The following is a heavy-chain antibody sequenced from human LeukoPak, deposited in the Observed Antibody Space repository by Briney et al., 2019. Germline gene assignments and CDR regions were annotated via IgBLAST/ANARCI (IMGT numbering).Heavy chain of an antibody. CDR2: MYYSGTT. J-gene: IGHJ4*02. D-gene: IGHD4-17*01. CDR1: GDSVNIYS. V-gene: IGHV4-59*02. CDR3: ARGLNRNDYGDYGY. Sequence: PSETLSLTFTVSGDSVNIYSWNWIRQSPGKRLEWIAYMYYSGTTNYNPSLENRVAISLDLSRHQFSLRLNSVTAADTAVYYCARGLNRNDYGDYGYWGQGTLVTVSS.